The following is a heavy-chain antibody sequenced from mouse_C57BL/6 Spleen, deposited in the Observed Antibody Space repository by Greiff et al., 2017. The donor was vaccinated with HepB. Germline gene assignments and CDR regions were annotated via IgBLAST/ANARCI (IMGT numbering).Heavy chain of an antibody. Sequence: EVQLVESGGGLVKPGGSLKLSCAASGFTFSDYGMHWVRQAPEKGLEWVAYISSGSSTIYYADTVKGRFTISRDNAKNTLFLQMTSLRSEDTAMYYCARIDGYFDYWGQGTTLTVSS. CDR3: ARIDGYFDY. J-gene: IGHJ2*01. V-gene: IGHV5-17*01. D-gene: IGHD2-3*01. CDR2: ISSGSSTI. CDR1: GFTFSDYG.